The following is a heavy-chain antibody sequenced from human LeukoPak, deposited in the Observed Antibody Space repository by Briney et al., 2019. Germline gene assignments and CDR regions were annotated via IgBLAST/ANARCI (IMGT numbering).Heavy chain of an antibody. D-gene: IGHD2-21*02. CDR2: ISTDGSST. Sequence: GGSLTLSCAASGFTFSSYWMHWVRQTPGKGLLWVSRISTDGSSTTYADSVKGRFTISRDNAKNTLYLQMNSLIAEDTAVYYCARERPELVTFDYWGQGTLVTVSS. CDR1: GFTFSSYW. J-gene: IGHJ4*02. V-gene: IGHV3-74*01. CDR3: ARERPELVTFDY.